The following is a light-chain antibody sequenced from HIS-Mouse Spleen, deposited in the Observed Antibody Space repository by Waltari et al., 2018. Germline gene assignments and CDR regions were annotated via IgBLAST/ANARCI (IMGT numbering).Light chain of an antibody. V-gene: IGLV3-10*01. CDR1: ALPKNY. CDR3: YSTDSSGNHRV. CDR2: EDS. Sequence: SYELTQPPSVSVSPGQTARITCSGDALPKNYAYWYQQKSGQAPVLVIYEDSKRPSGIPERFSGSSSGTMATLTISGAQVEDEADYYCYSTDSSGNHRVFGGRTKLTVL. J-gene: IGLJ2*01.